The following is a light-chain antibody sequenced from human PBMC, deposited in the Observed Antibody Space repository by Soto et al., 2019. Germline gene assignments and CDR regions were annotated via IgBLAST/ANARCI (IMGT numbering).Light chain of an antibody. Sequence: EIVLTQSPGTLSLSPGERATLSCRASQSGLANYIAWYQQKPGQAPRLLIYRTSHRATGIPDRFSGSGSGTDFTLSISRLEPEDFAVYYCQRYGSLWTFGKGTNVEIK. V-gene: IGKV3-20*01. CDR2: RTS. CDR1: QSGLANY. CDR3: QRYGSLWT. J-gene: IGKJ1*01.